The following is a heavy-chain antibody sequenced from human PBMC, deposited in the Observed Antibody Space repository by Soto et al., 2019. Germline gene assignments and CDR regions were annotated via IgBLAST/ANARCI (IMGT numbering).Heavy chain of an antibody. CDR3: ARALTVLVPAAIWSSYYYGMDV. CDR1: GGSFSGYY. CDR2: INHSGST. J-gene: IGHJ6*02. D-gene: IGHD2-2*02. V-gene: IGHV4-34*01. Sequence: LSLTCAVYGGSFSGYYWSWIRQPPGKGLEWIGEINHSGSTNYNPSLKSRVTISVDTSKNQFSLKLSSVTAADTAVYYCARALTVLVPAAIWSSYYYGMDVWGQGTTVTV.